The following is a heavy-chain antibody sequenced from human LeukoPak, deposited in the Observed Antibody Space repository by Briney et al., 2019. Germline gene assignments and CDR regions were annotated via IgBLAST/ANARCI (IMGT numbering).Heavy chain of an antibody. D-gene: IGHD1-26*01. V-gene: IGHV4-59*01. CDR1: TDSTNTYY. CDR3: VGLRWELMAPYFDH. J-gene: IGHJ4*02. CDR2: IYQTGST. Sequence: SETLSLTCSVSTDSTNTYYWSWIRQSPAKGLEWIGHIYQTGSTDYSPSFRSRVTISIDMSKKEFSLKLASVTAADTAMYYCVGLRWELMAPYFDHWGQGAFVIVSS.